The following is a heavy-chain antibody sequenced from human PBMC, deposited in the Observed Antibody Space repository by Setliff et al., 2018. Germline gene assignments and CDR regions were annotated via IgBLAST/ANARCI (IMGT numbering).Heavy chain of an antibody. CDR3: ARYDSSGYSENYYFDY. CDR2: VYYSGNT. V-gene: IGHV4-39*07. CDR1: GGSISTTDYY. D-gene: IGHD3-22*01. Sequence: SETLSLTCTVSGGSISTTDYYWGWIRQPPGKGLEWIGCVYYSGNTYYSPSLKSRVTMFVDTSKSQFSLMLYSVTAADTAIYYCARYDSSGYSENYYFDYWGQGTQVTVSS. J-gene: IGHJ4*02.